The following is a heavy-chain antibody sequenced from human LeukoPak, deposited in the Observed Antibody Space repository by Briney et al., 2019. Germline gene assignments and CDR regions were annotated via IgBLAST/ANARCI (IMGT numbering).Heavy chain of an antibody. D-gene: IGHD3-10*01. Sequence: SGGSLRLSCAASGFTFSSYGMNWVRRAPGKGLEWVSSISTSSIYIYYADSVKGRFTISRDNAKNSLYLQMNSLTADDTAVYYCAKGAVPGVIKYYFDYWGQGTLVTVSS. CDR1: GFTFSSYG. CDR2: ISTSSIYI. V-gene: IGHV3-21*04. J-gene: IGHJ4*02. CDR3: AKGAVPGVIKYYFDY.